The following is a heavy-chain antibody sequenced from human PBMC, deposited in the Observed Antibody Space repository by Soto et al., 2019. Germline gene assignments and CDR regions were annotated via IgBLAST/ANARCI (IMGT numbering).Heavy chain of an antibody. V-gene: IGHV4-39*02. Sequence: PSETLSLTCTVSTDSSSFTNSYWGWIRQPPGKGLQWIGSSSYNGSTYYNPSLNSRVTLSIDMTNNHVSLILNSVTAADTAVYYCARVGPWVPYYYDSSPYTFENWFDPWGQGTLVTVSS. CDR2: SSYNGST. CDR3: ARVGPWVPYYYDSSPYTFENWFDP. CDR1: TDSSSFTNSY. J-gene: IGHJ5*02. D-gene: IGHD3-22*01.